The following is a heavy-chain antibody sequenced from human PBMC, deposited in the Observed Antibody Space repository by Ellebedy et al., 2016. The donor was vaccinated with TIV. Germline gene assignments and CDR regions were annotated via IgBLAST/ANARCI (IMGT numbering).Heavy chain of an antibody. J-gene: IGHJ4*02. Sequence: AASVKVSCKTSGGIFSRFAITWVRQAPGQGLEWMGGIIAISGTTNYAQKFQGRVTITADVSTSTAYMELSSLRSEDSAVYYCARDFSETVGYFDYWGQGTLVTVSS. CDR1: GGIFSRFA. CDR2: IIAISGTT. D-gene: IGHD1-26*01. CDR3: ARDFSETVGYFDY. V-gene: IGHV1-69*13.